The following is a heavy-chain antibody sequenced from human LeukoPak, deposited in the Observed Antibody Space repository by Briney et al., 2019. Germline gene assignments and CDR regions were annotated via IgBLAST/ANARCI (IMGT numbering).Heavy chain of an antibody. CDR2: IYYSGST. J-gene: IGHJ4*02. Sequence: SETLSLTCTVSGGSISSSSYYWGWIRQPPGKGLEWIGSIYYSGSTYYNPSLKSRVTISVDTSKNQFSLKLSSVTAADPAVYYCARPETGTTDRFDYWGQGTLVTVSS. CDR3: ARPETGTTDRFDY. D-gene: IGHD1-7*01. V-gene: IGHV4-39*01. CDR1: GGSISSSSYY.